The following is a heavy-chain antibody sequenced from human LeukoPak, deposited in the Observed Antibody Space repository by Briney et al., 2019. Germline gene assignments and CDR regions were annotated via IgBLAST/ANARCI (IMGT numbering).Heavy chain of an antibody. CDR1: GGSISSSSYY. CDR3: ASNLYDFWSGYWFDP. Sequence: SETLSLTCTVPGGSISSSSYYWGWIRQPPGKGLEWIGSIYYSGSTYYNPSLKSRVTISVDTSKNQFSLKLSSVTAADTAVYYCASNLYDFWSGYWFDPWGQGTLVTVSS. CDR2: IYYSGST. J-gene: IGHJ5*02. D-gene: IGHD3-3*01. V-gene: IGHV4-39*01.